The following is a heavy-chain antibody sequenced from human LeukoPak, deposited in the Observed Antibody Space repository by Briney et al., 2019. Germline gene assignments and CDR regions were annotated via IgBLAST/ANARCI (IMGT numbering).Heavy chain of an antibody. CDR3: AGDARRDYYDSSGYPDY. Sequence: ASVKVSCKASGYTFTGYYMHWVRQAPGQGLEWMGWINPNSGGTNYAQKFQGRVTMTRDTSISTAYMELSRLRSDDTAVYYCAGDARRDYYDSSGYPDYWGQGTLVTVSS. CDR1: GYTFTGYY. V-gene: IGHV1-2*02. J-gene: IGHJ4*02. D-gene: IGHD3-22*01. CDR2: INPNSGGT.